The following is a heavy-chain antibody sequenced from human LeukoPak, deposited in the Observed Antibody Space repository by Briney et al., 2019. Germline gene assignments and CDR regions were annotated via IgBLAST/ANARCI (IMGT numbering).Heavy chain of an antibody. CDR2: INGDGSNT. Sequence: GGSLRLSCAASGSTFSSHWMHWVRQAPGKGLVWVSRINGDGSNTTYADSVKGRFTISRDNAKNTLYLQMNSLRAEDTAVYYCARDLPRITGTTNRLDYWGQGTLVTVSS. CDR1: GSTFSSHW. J-gene: IGHJ4*02. V-gene: IGHV3-74*03. CDR3: ARDLPRITGTTNRLDY. D-gene: IGHD1-7*01.